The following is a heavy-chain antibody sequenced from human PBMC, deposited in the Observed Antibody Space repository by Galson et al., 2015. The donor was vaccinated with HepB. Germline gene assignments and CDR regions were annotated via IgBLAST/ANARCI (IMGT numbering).Heavy chain of an antibody. CDR2: IRSKANSYAT. V-gene: IGHV3-73*01. D-gene: IGHD2-2*02. CDR1: GFTFSGSA. CDR3: HVVLKNIVVVPAAINFDY. J-gene: IGHJ4*02. Sequence: SLRLSCAASGFTFSGSAMHWVRQASGKGLEWVGRIRSKANSYATAYAASVKGRFTISRDDSKNTAYLQMNSLKTEDTAVYYCHVVLKNIVVVPAAINFDYWGQGTLATVSS.